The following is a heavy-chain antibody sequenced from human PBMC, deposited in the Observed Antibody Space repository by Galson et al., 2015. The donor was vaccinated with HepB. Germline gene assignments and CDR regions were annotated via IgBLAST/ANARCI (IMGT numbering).Heavy chain of an antibody. CDR3: AREPPQSVAVAGFDY. V-gene: IGHV3-7*01. CDR2: IKQDGSEK. J-gene: IGHJ4*02. Sequence: SLRLSCAASGFTFSSYWMSWVRQAPGKGLEWVANIKQDGSEKYYVDSVKGRFTISRDNAKNSLYLQMNSLRAEDTAVYYCAREPPQSVAVAGFDYWGQGTLVTVSS. CDR1: GFTFSSYW. D-gene: IGHD6-19*01.